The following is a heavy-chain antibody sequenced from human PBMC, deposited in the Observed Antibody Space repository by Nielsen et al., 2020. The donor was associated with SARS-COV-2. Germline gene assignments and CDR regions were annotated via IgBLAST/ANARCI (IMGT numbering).Heavy chain of an antibody. Sequence: GESLKISCKGSGYSFTSYWIGWVRQMPGKGLEWMGIIYPGDSDTRYSPSFQGQVTISADKSISTAYLQWSSLKASDTAMYYCASGYYDILTGLDYCYGMDVWGQGTTVTVSS. CDR3: ASGYYDILTGLDYCYGMDV. CDR1: GYSFTSYW. D-gene: IGHD3-9*01. J-gene: IGHJ6*02. V-gene: IGHV5-51*01. CDR2: IYPGDSDT.